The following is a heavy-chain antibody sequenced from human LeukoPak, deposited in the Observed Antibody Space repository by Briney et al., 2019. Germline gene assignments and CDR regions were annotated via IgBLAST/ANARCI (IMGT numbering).Heavy chain of an antibody. CDR3: ARQRSSSSEFDP. V-gene: IGHV4-39*01. Sequence: SETLSLTCTVSGGSISSTTYYWGWIRRPPGKGLEWIGSIYYSGSTYYNPSLKSRVTVSVDTSKNQFSLKLTSVTAADTAVYYCARQRSSSSEFDPWGQGTLVTVSS. J-gene: IGHJ5*02. D-gene: IGHD6-6*01. CDR2: IYYSGST. CDR1: GGSISSTTYY.